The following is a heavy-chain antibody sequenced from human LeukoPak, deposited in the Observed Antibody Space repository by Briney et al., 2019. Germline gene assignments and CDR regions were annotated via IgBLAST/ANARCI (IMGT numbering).Heavy chain of an antibody. D-gene: IGHD1-1*01. V-gene: IGHV3-21*01. CDR2: IGTTSSYI. CDR3: ARDSYGWHDRWDY. Sequence: GGSLRLSCAASGFTFSSYGINWVRQAPGKGLEWVSFIGTTSSYIYYADSVKGRFTISRDNAKNSVYLQMNSLKAEDTAVYYCARDSYGWHDRWDYWGQGTLVTVSS. CDR1: GFTFSSYG. J-gene: IGHJ4*02.